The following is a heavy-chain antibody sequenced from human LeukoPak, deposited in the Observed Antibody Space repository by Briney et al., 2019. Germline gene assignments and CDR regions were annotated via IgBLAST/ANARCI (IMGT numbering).Heavy chain of an antibody. Sequence: SETLSLTCTVSGGSISSYYWSWIRQPPGKGLEWIGYISYSGSTNFNPSLKSRVTISVDTSKKQFSLKLTSVTSTDTAVYYCARDQGGGWYYFDYWGQGTLVTVSS. J-gene: IGHJ4*02. V-gene: IGHV4-59*01. CDR2: ISYSGST. CDR3: ARDQGGGWYYFDY. D-gene: IGHD6-19*01. CDR1: GGSISSYY.